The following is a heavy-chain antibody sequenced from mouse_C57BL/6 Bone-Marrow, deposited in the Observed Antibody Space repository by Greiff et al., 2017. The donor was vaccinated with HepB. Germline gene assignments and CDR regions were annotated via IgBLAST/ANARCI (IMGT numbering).Heavy chain of an antibody. Sequence: QVQLQQPGAELVKPGASVKMSCKASGYTFTSYWITWVKQRPGQGLEWIGDIYPGSGSTNYNEKFKSKATLTVDTSSSTAYMQLSSLTSEDSAVYYCARSRAYGNYVRYFDVWGTGTTVTVSS. CDR2: IYPGSGST. V-gene: IGHV1-55*01. CDR3: ARSRAYGNYVRYFDV. D-gene: IGHD2-1*01. CDR1: GYTFTSYW. J-gene: IGHJ1*03.